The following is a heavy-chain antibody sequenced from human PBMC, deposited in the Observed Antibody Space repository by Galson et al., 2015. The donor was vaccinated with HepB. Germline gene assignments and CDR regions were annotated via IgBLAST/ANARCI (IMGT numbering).Heavy chain of an antibody. V-gene: IGHV2-26*01. CDR3: ARIRGSGRPPYFDY. J-gene: IGHJ4*02. CDR1: GFSLSHARMG. CDR2: IFSNDEK. D-gene: IGHD3-10*01. Sequence: PALVKPTQTLTLTCTVSGFSLSHARMGVSWIRPPPGKALEWLANIFSNDEKSYSTSLRSRLTISKDTSKSQVVLTMTNMDPVDTATYYCARIRGSGRPPYFDYWGQGTLVTVSS.